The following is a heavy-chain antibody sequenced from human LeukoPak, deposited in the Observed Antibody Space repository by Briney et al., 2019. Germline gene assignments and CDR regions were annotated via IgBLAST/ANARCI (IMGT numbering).Heavy chain of an antibody. CDR1: GFTFSSYS. V-gene: IGHV3-21*01. CDR3: ARDPIAAAGTSYFDY. CDR2: ISSCSSYI. J-gene: IGHJ4*02. D-gene: IGHD6-13*01. Sequence: GGSLRLSCAASGFTFSSYSMNWVRQAPGKGLEWVSSISSCSSYIYYADSVKGRFTISRDNAKNSLYLQMNSLRAEDTAVYYCARDPIAAAGTSYFDYWGQGTLVPVSS.